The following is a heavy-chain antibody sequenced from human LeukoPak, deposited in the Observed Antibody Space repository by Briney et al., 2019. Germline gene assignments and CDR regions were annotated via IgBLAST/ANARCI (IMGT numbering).Heavy chain of an antibody. CDR1: GYTFTSYY. CDR3: ARDLAATPPPEPYYYYGMDV. Sequence: RASVKVSCKASGYTFTSYYMHWVRQAPGQGLEWMGIINPSGGSTSYAQKFQGRVTMTRDTSTSTVYMELSSLRSEDTAVYYCARDLAATPPPEPYYYYGMDVWGQGTTVTVSS. D-gene: IGHD2-15*01. CDR2: INPSGGST. V-gene: IGHV1-46*01. J-gene: IGHJ6*02.